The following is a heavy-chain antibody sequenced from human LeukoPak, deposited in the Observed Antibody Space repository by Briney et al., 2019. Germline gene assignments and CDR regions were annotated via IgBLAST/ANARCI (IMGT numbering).Heavy chain of an antibody. CDR1: GYTFTTYD. CDR2: MNPNSGNT. D-gene: IGHD2-15*01. Sequence: ASVKVSCKASGYTFTTYDINWVRQATGQGLEWMGWMNPNSGNTGYAQKFQGRVTMTRNTSITTAYMELTRLTSDDTAVYYCARVQGYCSDGRCLFWGQGTLVTVSS. V-gene: IGHV1-8*01. CDR3: ARVQGYCSDGRCLF. J-gene: IGHJ4*02.